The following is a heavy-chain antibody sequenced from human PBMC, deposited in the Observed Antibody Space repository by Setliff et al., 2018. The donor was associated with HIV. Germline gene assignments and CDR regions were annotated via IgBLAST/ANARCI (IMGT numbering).Heavy chain of an antibody. D-gene: IGHD3-22*01. CDR1: GYSISSGYY. V-gene: IGHV4-38-2*01. J-gene: IGHJ3*02. CDR3: ARRSVTYYYDSSGYYDGAFDI. Sequence: PSETLSLTCAVSGYSISSGYYWGWIRQPPGKGLECIGSIYHSGSTCYNPSLKSRVTISADTSKNQFSLKLSSVTAADTAVYYCARRSVTYYYDSSGYYDGAFDIWGQGTMVTVAS. CDR2: IYHSGST.